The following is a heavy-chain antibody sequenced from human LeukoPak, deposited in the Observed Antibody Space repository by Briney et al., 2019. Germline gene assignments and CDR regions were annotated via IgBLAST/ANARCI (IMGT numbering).Heavy chain of an antibody. Sequence: GGSLRLSCAASGFTFSDYNMRWIRQAPGKGLEWVSAISGSGGSTYYADSVKGRFTISRDNSKNTLYLQMNSLRAEDTAVYYCAKQRRGLHYYYMDVWGKGTTVTVSS. J-gene: IGHJ6*03. CDR2: ISGSGGST. V-gene: IGHV3-23*01. CDR3: AKQRRGLHYYYMDV. CDR1: GFTFSDYN. D-gene: IGHD4-11*01.